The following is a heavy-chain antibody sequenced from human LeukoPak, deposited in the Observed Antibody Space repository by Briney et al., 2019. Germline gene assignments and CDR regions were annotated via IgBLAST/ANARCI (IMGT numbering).Heavy chain of an antibody. V-gene: IGHV3-53*01. Sequence: GGSLRLSCAASGFTVSSNYMSWVRQAPGKGLEWVSVIYSGGSTYYADSVKGRFTISRDNSKNTLYLQMNSLRAEDTAVYYCASTKPSRWALKAHFDYWGQGTLVTVSS. J-gene: IGHJ4*02. CDR2: IYSGGST. CDR1: GFTVSSNY. D-gene: IGHD4-23*01. CDR3: ASTKPSRWALKAHFDY.